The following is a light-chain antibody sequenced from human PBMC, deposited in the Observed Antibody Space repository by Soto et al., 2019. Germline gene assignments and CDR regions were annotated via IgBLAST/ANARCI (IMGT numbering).Light chain of an antibody. CDR2: DAS. CDR1: QRISSNS. V-gene: IGKV3-20*01. J-gene: IGKJ1*01. CDR3: QQRGGSPPRWP. Sequence: VGITPSPATLPLSPAATATLSCRASQRISSNSLAWYQQKPGQAPRLLIYDASNRATGIPDRFSGSGSGTDFTLTISRLEPEDFAVYYCQQRGGSPPRWPFGQRTNV.